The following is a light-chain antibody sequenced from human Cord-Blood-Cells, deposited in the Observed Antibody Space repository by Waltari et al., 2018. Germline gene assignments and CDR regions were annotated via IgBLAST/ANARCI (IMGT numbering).Light chain of an antibody. Sequence: QSALTQPASVSGSPGQSITISCTGTISDEGGYNYVSWYQQHPGKAPKLMIYEVSNRPSGVSNRFSGSKSGNTASLTISGLQAEDEADYYCSSYTSSSTWVFGGGTKLTVL. CDR3: SSYTSSSTWV. V-gene: IGLV2-14*01. CDR2: EVS. J-gene: IGLJ3*02. CDR1: ISDEGGYNY.